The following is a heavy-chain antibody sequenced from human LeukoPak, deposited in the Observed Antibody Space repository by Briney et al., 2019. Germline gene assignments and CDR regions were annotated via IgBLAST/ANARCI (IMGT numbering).Heavy chain of an antibody. CDR3: GRSIWDIVVVPAAIVT. CDR1: GGSISSSSYH. CDR2: IYYSGST. J-gene: IGHJ5*02. D-gene: IGHD2-2*01. V-gene: IGHV4-39*01. Sequence: PSETLSLTCTVSGGSISSSSYHWGWIRQPPGKGLEWIGSIYYSGSTYYNPSLKSRVTISVDTSKNQFSLKLSSVTAADTAVYYCGRSIWDIVVVPAAIVTWGQGTLVTVSS.